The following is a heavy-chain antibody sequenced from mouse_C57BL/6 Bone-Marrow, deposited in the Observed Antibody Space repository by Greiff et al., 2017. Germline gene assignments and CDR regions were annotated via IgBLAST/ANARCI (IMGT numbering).Heavy chain of an antibody. J-gene: IGHJ1*03. D-gene: IGHD1-1*01. CDR2: ILPGSGST. CDR3: AREYYGSSYRTYGYFDV. CDR1: GYTFTGYW. V-gene: IGHV1-9*01. Sequence: VQLQQSGAELMKPGASVKLSCKATGYTFTGYWIEWVKQRPGHGLEWIGEILPGSGSTNYNEKFNGKATFTADTSSNTASMQLSSLTTEDSAIYCCAREYYGSSYRTYGYFDVWGTGTTDTVSS.